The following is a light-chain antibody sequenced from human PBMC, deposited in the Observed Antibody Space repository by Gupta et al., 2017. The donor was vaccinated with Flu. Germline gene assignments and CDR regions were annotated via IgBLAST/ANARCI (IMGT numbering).Light chain of an antibody. CDR2: GAT. V-gene: IGKV3-20*01. Sequence: RATLSCRACQSVSSSYFSCDQHKPGQAPRLLIFGATSRATSIPDWFSGSGAWTDFTLTSSRLEPEDSAVYYCQQYIGSPPISFGGGTKVEIK. CDR3: QQYIGSPPIS. CDR1: QSVSSSY. J-gene: IGKJ4*01.